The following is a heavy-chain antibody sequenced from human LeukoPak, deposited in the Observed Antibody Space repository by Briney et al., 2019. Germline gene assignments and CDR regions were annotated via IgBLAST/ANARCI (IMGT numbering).Heavy chain of an antibody. V-gene: IGHV1-2*06. J-gene: IGHJ4*02. CDR3: ARLGLRLGESARVDY. D-gene: IGHD3-16*01. Sequence: ASVKVSCKASGYTFTGYYMHWVRQAPGQGLEWMGRINPNSGSTNYAQKFQGRVTMTRDTSISTAYMELSRLRSDDTAVYYCARLGLRLGESARVDYWGQGTLVTVSS. CDR1: GYTFTGYY. CDR2: INPNSGST.